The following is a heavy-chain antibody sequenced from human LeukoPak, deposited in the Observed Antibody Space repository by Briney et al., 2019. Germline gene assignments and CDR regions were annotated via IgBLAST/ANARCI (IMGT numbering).Heavy chain of an antibody. D-gene: IGHD1-1*01. V-gene: IGHV1-8*01. CDR3: ARDGFATMNYYYYYYMDV. J-gene: IGHJ6*03. Sequence: ASVKVSCKASGYTFTSYDINWVRQATGQGLEWMGWMNPNSGNTGYAQKFQGRVTMTRNTSISTAYMELSRLRSDDTAVYYCARDGFATMNYYYYYYMDVWGKGTTVTVSS. CDR2: MNPNSGNT. CDR1: GYTFTSYD.